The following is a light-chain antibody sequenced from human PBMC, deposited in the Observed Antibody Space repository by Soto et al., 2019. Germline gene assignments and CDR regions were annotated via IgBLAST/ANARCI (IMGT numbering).Light chain of an antibody. V-gene: IGKV3-15*01. J-gene: IGKJ1*01. Sequence: ELLMAQSPATLSLAPGDRATLSWRASQSVSSNLAWYQQKPGQAPRLLIYGASTTATGIQARCSGSGSGTDLTLTIRSMQSEDSAVYYCQHYDNWRTFGQGTKVDIK. CDR2: GAS. CDR1: QSVSSN. CDR3: QHYDNWRT.